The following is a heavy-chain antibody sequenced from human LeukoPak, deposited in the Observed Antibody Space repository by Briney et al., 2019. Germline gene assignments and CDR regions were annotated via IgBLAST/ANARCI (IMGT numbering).Heavy chain of an antibody. CDR3: ARDSVGGWVHLSLGNSHPYYGMDV. J-gene: IGHJ6*04. D-gene: IGHD3-16*02. CDR2: IGYDGSNK. CDR1: GFTFSSDG. V-gene: IGHV3-30*02. Sequence: GGSLRLSCAASGFTFSSDGMHWVRQAPGNGLKWLAVIGYDGSNKDYTDSVKGRFTISIYNSKNTLDLQMNSLKAEDTAVYYCARDSVGGWVHLSLGNSHPYYGMDVWGKGTTVTVSS.